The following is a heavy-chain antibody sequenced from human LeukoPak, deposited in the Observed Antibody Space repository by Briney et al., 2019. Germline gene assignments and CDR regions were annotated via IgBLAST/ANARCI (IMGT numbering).Heavy chain of an antibody. V-gene: IGHV3-53*01. CDR2: IYSGGST. CDR3: ARPLTVVPAAALSD. Sequence: GGSLRLSCAASGFTVSSNYMAWVRQAPGKGLEWVSVIYSGGSTYYADSVKGRFTISRDNSKNTLYLQMNSLRAEDTAVYYCARPLTVVPAAALSDWGQGTLVTVSS. D-gene: IGHD2-2*01. J-gene: IGHJ4*02. CDR1: GFTVSSNY.